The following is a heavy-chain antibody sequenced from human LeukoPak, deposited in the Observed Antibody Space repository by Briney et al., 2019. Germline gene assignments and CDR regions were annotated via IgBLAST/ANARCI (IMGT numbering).Heavy chain of an antibody. CDR1: GGSISSYY. Sequence: SETLSLTCTVSGGSISSYYWSWIRQPPGKGLEWIGYIYYSGSTNYNPSLKSRVTISVDTSKNQFSLKLSSVTAADTAVYYCGRVLDYSNWFDPWGQGTLVTVSS. V-gene: IGHV4-59*01. CDR2: IYYSGST. J-gene: IGHJ5*02. CDR3: GRVLDYSNWFDP. D-gene: IGHD4-11*01.